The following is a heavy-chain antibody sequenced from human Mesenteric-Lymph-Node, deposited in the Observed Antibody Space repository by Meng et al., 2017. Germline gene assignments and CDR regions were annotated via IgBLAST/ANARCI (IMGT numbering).Heavy chain of an antibody. CDR2: ISSSGSTI. CDR3: ARDSGSYVDAFDI. CDR1: GFTLNNYW. J-gene: IGHJ3*02. V-gene: IGHV3-48*04. D-gene: IGHD1-26*01. Sequence: GGSLRLSCAASGFTLNNYWMTWVRQAPGKGLEWVSYISSSGSTIYYADSVKGRFTISRDNAKNSLYLQMNSLRAEDTAVYYCARDSGSYVDAFDIWGQGTMVTVSS.